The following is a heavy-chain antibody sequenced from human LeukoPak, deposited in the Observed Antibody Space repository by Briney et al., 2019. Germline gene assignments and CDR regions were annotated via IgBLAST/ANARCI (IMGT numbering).Heavy chain of an antibody. CDR1: RFTFDDYA. V-gene: IGHV3-9*01. CDR2: ISWNSGSI. CDR3: GNHDYSDYY. Sequence: QPGRSLRLSCAASRFTFDDYAMHWVRQAPGKGLEWVSGISWNSGSIGYADSVKDRFTISRDNAKNSLYLQMNSLRVEDTAVYYCGNHDYSDYYGGQGTLVTVSA. D-gene: IGHD4-11*01. J-gene: IGHJ4*02.